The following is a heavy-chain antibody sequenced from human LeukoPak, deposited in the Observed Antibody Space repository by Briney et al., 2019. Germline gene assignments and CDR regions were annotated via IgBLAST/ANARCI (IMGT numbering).Heavy chain of an antibody. CDR2: ISYHGDNK. J-gene: IGHJ4*02. CDR1: GFXFSSYA. D-gene: IGHD4-17*01. CDR3: ARSPYGDPQYYLDF. Sequence: GGSLRLSCAASGFXFSSYAIHWVRQAPGKGLEWVANISYHGDNKYYADSVKGRFTISRDNSKNTLHLQMNTLRTEDTAVYFCARSPYGDPQYYLDFWGQGTLVTVSS. V-gene: IGHV3-30-3*01.